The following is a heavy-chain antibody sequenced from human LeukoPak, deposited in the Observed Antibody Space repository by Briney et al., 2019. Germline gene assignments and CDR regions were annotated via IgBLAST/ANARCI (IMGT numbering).Heavy chain of an antibody. Sequence: SETLSLTCTVSGGSISSGGYYWSWTRQHPGTGLEWIGYIYYSGSTYYNPSLKSRVTISVDTSKNQFSLKLSSVTAADTAVYYCARGSYYYGMDVWGQGTTVTVSS. J-gene: IGHJ6*02. V-gene: IGHV4-31*03. CDR1: GGSISSGGYY. CDR2: IYYSGST. CDR3: ARGSYYYGMDV.